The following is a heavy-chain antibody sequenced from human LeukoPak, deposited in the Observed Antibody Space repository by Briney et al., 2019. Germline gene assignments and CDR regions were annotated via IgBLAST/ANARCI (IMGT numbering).Heavy chain of an antibody. CDR1: GGSISSRPYY. Sequence: PSETLSLTCTVSGGSISSRPYYWGWVRQPPRKGLEWIGSISYSGSIHYNPSLKSRVTISVDTSKNHFSLRLSSVTAADTAVYYCETLVIGDYYFDYWGQGTLVTVSS. J-gene: IGHJ4*02. CDR3: ETLVIGDYYFDY. D-gene: IGHD2-21*01. CDR2: ISYSGSI. V-gene: IGHV4-39*01.